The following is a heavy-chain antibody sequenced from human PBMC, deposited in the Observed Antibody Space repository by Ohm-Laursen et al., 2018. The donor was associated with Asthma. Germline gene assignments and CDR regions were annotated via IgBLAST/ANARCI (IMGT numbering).Heavy chain of an antibody. Sequence: GASVKVSCKVSGGTFSSYAISWVRQAPGQGLEWMGGIIPIFGIANYAQKFQGRVTITADKSTSTAYMELSSLRSEDTAVYYCARFPLAYTVPTYYFDYWGQGTLVTVSS. CDR3: ARFPLAYTVPTYYFDY. V-gene: IGHV1-69*10. J-gene: IGHJ4*02. CDR2: IIPIFGIA. D-gene: IGHD4/OR15-4a*01. CDR1: GGTFSSYA.